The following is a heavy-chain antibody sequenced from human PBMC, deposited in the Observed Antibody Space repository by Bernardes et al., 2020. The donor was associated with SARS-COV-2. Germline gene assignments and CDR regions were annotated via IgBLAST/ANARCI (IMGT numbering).Heavy chain of an antibody. Sequence: GSLRLSGAASGFTVSSNYMSWVRQAPGKGLEWVSVIYSGGNTYSADSVKGRFTISRDNSKNTVYLQMNSLRAEDTAVYYCARDYPGPADWGQGTLVTVSS. D-gene: IGHD6-13*01. CDR3: ARDYPGPAD. V-gene: IGHV3-66*01. CDR1: GFTVSSNY. CDR2: IYSGGNT. J-gene: IGHJ4*02.